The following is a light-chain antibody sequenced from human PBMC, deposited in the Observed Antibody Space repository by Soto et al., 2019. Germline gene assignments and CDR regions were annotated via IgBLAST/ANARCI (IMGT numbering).Light chain of an antibody. CDR3: QQYGSSPLT. J-gene: IGKJ4*01. CDR1: QSVSFSY. Sequence: EIVLTQSPGTLSLSPGDRATLSCRASQSVSFSYLAWYQQQGGQAPRLLIYGATSRATGIPDRYSGSESGTDITLTSSRLEAEDFAVYYRQQYGSSPLTFGGGTKVEIK. CDR2: GAT. V-gene: IGKV3-20*01.